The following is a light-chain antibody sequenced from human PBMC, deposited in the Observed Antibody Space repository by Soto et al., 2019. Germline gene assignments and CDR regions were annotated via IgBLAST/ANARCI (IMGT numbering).Light chain of an antibody. CDR3: QQSYSTPRRT. CDR2: AAS. CDR1: QSISSY. V-gene: IGKV1-39*01. Sequence: DIQMTQSPSSLSASVGDRVTITCRASQSISSYLNWYQQKPGKAPKLLIYAASSLQSGVPSRFSGSGSGTDFTLTISSLQPEDFATYYCQQSYSTPRRTFGQGTNVEIK. J-gene: IGKJ1*01.